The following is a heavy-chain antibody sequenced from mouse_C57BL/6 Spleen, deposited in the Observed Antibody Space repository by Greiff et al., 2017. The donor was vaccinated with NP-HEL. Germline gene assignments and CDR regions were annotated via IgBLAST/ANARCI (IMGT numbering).Heavy chain of an antibody. CDR2: ISDGGSYT. V-gene: IGHV5-4*01. CDR1: GFTFSSYA. J-gene: IGHJ4*01. Sequence: EVKVVESGGGLVKPGGSLKLSCAASGFTFSSYAMSWVRQTPEKRLEWVATISDGGSYTYYPDNVKGRFTISGDNAKNNLYLQMSHLKSEDTAMYYCAREGGRDYYAMDYWGQGTSVTVSS. CDR3: AREGGRDYYAMDY.